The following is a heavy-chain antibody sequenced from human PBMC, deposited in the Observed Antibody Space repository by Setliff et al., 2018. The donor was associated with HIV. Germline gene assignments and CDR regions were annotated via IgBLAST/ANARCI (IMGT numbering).Heavy chain of an antibody. J-gene: IGHJ4*02. Sequence: PSETLSLTCTVSGGSINNYYWSWIRQPPGKGLEWIGYIYYSGSTNYNPSHKSRVTISLDTSKNQFSLRLTSVTAADTAVYYCARYLFCGGDCYSGFDYWGQGTLVTVSS. D-gene: IGHD2-21*02. V-gene: IGHV4-59*01. CDR3: ARYLFCGGDCYSGFDY. CDR2: IYYSGST. CDR1: GGSINNYY.